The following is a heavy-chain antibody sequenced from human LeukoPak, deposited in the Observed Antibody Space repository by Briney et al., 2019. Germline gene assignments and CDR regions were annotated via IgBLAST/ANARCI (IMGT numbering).Heavy chain of an antibody. Sequence: ASVKVSCKASGYTFTTYGVTWVRQAPGQGFEWMGWMNTYNGHTDYAPKPQGRVTMTTDTSTNTAYMDLRSLRFDDTAAYYCARVFCGSTSCYNSFDPWGQGTQVTVSS. D-gene: IGHD2-2*01. V-gene: IGHV1-18*01. CDR2: MNTYNGHT. J-gene: IGHJ5*02. CDR3: ARVFCGSTSCYNSFDP. CDR1: GYTFTTYG.